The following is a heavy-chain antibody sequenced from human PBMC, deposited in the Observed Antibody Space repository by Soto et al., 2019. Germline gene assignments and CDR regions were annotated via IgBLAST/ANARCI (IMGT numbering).Heavy chain of an antibody. CDR2: ISYDGSNK. J-gene: IGHJ6*02. CDR1: GFTFSSYG. Sequence: GGSLRLSCAASGFTFSSYGMHWVRQAPGKGLEWVAVISYDGSNKYYADSVKGRFAIPRDNSKNTLYLQMNSLRAEDTAVYYCAKVSSDYGDYGYYYYYGMDVWGQGTTVTVSS. D-gene: IGHD4-17*01. V-gene: IGHV3-30*18. CDR3: AKVSSDYGDYGYYYYYGMDV.